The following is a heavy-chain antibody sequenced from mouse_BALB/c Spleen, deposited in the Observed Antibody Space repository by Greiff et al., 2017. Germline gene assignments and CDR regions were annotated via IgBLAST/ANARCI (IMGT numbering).Heavy chain of an antibody. J-gene: IGHJ3*01. CDR2: INPYNGAT. Sequence: VQLQQSGPELVKPGASVKISCKASGYSFTGYYMHWVKQSHVKSLEWIGRINPYNGATSYNQNFKDKASLTVDKSSSTAYMELHSLTSEDSAVYYCARDELRGFAYWGQGTLVTVSA. V-gene: IGHV1-31*01. CDR1: GYSFTGYY. D-gene: IGHD1-1*01. CDR3: ARDELRGFAY.